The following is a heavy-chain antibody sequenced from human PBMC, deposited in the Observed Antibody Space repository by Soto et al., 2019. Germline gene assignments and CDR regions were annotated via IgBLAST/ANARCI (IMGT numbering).Heavy chain of an antibody. CDR2: VSWNSDSI. D-gene: IGHD3-22*01. V-gene: IGHV3-9*01. Sequence: EVQLVESGGDSVKPGRSLRLSCVVSGFTFENYAMHWVRQTPGKGLEWVSGVSWNSDSIGYADSVKGRFTISRDNAKNSLYLQMSSLRAEDTALCYCAKDVLDSSGYAGNAFDIWGQGTMVTVSS. J-gene: IGHJ3*02. CDR1: GFTFENYA. CDR3: AKDVLDSSGYAGNAFDI.